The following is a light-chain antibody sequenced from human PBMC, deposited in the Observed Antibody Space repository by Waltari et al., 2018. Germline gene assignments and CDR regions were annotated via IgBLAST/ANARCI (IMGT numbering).Light chain of an antibody. Sequence: NFILTHPPSVSESPGKPLTISCPRSSGSIASNHVHWYQQRPARAPITVIYEDNERPSGVPDRFSGSIDSSSNSASLTISGLKTEDEDDYYCQSYNSSNVIFGGGTKLTVL. CDR3: QSYNSSNVI. J-gene: IGLJ2*01. CDR1: SGSIASNH. V-gene: IGLV6-57*04. CDR2: EDN.